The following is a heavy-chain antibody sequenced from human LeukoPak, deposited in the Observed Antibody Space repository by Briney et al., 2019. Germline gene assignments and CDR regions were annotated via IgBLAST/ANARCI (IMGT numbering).Heavy chain of an antibody. Sequence: GGSLRLSCAASGNYWMHWIRQVPGKGLVWVSHINSDGSWTSYADSVKGRFTISKDNAKNTVYLQMNSLRAEDTAVYYCVSFYETYWGRGTLVTVSS. J-gene: IGHJ4*02. CDR2: INSDGSWT. CDR1: GNYW. D-gene: IGHD2/OR15-2a*01. CDR3: VSFYETY. V-gene: IGHV3-74*01.